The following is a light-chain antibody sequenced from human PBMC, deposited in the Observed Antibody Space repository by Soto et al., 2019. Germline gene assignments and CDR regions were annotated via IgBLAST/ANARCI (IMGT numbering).Light chain of an antibody. V-gene: IGKV3-15*01. CDR3: QQYNNWPLT. CDR2: GAS. CDR1: QSVSSN. Sequence: IVMTQSPAPLSVSPGEMATLSCRASQSVSSNLAWYQQKPVQAPRLLIYGASTRATGIPARFSGSGSGTEFTLTISSLQSEDFAVYYGQQYNNWPLTFGGRTKVEIK. J-gene: IGKJ4*01.